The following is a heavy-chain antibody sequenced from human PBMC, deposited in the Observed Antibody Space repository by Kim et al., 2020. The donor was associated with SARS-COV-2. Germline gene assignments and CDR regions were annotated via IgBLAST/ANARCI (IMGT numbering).Heavy chain of an antibody. Sequence: GGSLRLSCAASGFTFSSYSMNWVRQAPGKGLEWVSYISSSSSTIYYADSVKGRFTISRDNAKNSLYLQMNSLRAEDTAVYYCARDELLNLGYCSSTSCYRPYWGQGTLVTVSS. J-gene: IGHJ4*02. CDR3: ARDELLNLGYCSSTSCYRPY. D-gene: IGHD2-2*02. CDR2: ISSSSSTI. CDR1: GFTFSSYS. V-gene: IGHV3-48*04.